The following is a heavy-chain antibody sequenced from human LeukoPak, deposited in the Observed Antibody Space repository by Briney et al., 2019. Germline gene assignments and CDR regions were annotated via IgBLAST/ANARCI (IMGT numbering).Heavy chain of an antibody. CDR3: ARVTRYNWHWFDP. D-gene: IGHD1-1*01. V-gene: IGHV4-34*01. CDR2: INHSGST. J-gene: IGHJ5*02. CDR1: GGSFSGYY. Sequence: SETLSLTCADYGGSFSGYYWSWIRQPPGKGLGWIGEINHSGSTNYNPSLKSRVTISVDTSKNQFSLKLSSVTAADTAVYYCARVTRYNWHWFDPWGQGTLVNVSS.